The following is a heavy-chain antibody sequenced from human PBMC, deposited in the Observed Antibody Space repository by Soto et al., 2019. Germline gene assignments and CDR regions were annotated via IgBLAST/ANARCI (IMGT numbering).Heavy chain of an antibody. J-gene: IGHJ2*01. D-gene: IGHD6-19*01. V-gene: IGHV3-48*03. Sequence: DVQLVESGGGLVQPGGSLRLSCAASGFTFGAFEMNWVRQAPGKWPEWISNIRNSGDTTYYADSVKGRFSISRDNANNSLFLQMNSLRPADTALYYCARHGGRDWLTDFDVWGRGTLVSVSS. CDR3: ARHGGRDWLTDFDV. CDR1: GFTFGAFE. CDR2: IRNSGDTT.